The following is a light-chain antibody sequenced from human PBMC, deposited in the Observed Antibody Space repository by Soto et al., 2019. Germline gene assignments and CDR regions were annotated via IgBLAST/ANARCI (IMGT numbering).Light chain of an antibody. V-gene: IGLV2-14*01. CDR2: EVS. Sequence: QSALTQPASVSGSPGQSITISCTGTSIDVGGYIYVYWYQQHPGKAPKLIIYEVSNRPSGVSNRFSGSKSGNTASLTISGLQAEDEADYYCSSYTSSSTWVFGGGTKLTVL. CDR3: SSYTSSSTWV. CDR1: SIDVGGYIY. J-gene: IGLJ3*02.